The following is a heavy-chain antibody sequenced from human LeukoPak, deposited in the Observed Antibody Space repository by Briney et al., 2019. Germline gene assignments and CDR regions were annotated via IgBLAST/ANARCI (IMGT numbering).Heavy chain of an antibody. J-gene: IGHJ4*02. V-gene: IGHV1-46*01. CDR2: INPSGGST. Sequence: ASVKVSCKASGYTFTSYYMHWVRQAPGQGLEWMGIINPSGGSTSYAQKFQGRVTMTRDTSISTAYMELSRLRSDDTAVYYCARVGPQQLPRLTSFDYWGQGTLVTVSS. CDR1: GYTFTSYY. D-gene: IGHD6-13*01. CDR3: ARVGPQQLPRLTSFDY.